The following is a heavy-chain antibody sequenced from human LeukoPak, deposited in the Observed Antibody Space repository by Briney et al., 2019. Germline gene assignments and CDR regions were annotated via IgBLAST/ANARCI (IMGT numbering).Heavy chain of an antibody. D-gene: IGHD3-10*01. CDR1: GYTLTELS. CDR3: ATERGGYGSGSPTYSLDY. CDR2: FDPEDGET. Sequence: GASVKVSCKVSGYTLTELSMHWVRQAPGKGLEWMGGFDPEDGETIYAQKFQGRVNMTEDTSTDTAYMELSSLRSEDTAVYYCATERGGYGSGSPTYSLDYWGQGTLVTVSS. J-gene: IGHJ4*02. V-gene: IGHV1-24*01.